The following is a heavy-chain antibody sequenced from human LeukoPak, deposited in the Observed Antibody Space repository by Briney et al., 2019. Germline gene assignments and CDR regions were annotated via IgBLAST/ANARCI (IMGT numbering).Heavy chain of an antibody. Sequence: GGSLRLSCAASGFTFSSYGMHWVRQAPGKGLEWVAFIRYDGSNKYYADSVKGRFTISRDNSKDTLYLQMNSLRAEDTAVYYCAKDQRGRVRYYYMDVWGKGTTVTVSS. CDR3: AKDQRGRVRYYYMDV. J-gene: IGHJ6*03. CDR1: GFTFSSYG. D-gene: IGHD3-10*01. CDR2: IRYDGSNK. V-gene: IGHV3-30*02.